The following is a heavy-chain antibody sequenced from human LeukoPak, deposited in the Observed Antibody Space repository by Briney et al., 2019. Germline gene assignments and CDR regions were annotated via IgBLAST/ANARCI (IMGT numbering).Heavy chain of an antibody. D-gene: IGHD1-26*01. V-gene: IGHV3-48*01. CDR2: ISSSSSTI. J-gene: IGHJ4*02. CDR3: AKDMEVGATRGGFDY. CDR1: GFTFSSYS. Sequence: GGSLRLSCAASGFTFSSYSMNWVRQAPGKGLEWVSYISSSSSTIYYADSVKGRFTISRDNAKNSLYLQMNSLRAEDTALYYCAKDMEVGATRGGFDYWGQGTLVTVSS.